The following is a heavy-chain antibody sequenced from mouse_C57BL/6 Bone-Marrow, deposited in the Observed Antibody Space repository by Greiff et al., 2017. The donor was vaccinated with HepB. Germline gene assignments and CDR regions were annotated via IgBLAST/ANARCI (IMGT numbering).Heavy chain of an antibody. V-gene: IGHV1-64*01. CDR2: IHPNSGST. CDR3: ARGFITTVVADY. J-gene: IGHJ2*01. D-gene: IGHD1-1*01. CDR1: GYTFTSYW. Sequence: QVQLQQPGAELVKPGASVKLSCKASGYTFTSYWMHWVKQRPGQGLEWIGMIHPNSGSTNYNEKFKSKATLTVDKSSSTAYMQLSSLTSEDSAVYYGARGFITTVVADYWGQGTTLTVSS.